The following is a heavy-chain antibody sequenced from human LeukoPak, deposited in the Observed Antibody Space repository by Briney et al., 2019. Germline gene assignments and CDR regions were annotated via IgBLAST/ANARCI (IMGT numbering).Heavy chain of an antibody. CDR2: IYSGGST. D-gene: IGHD5-12*01. V-gene: IGHV3-66*01. CDR3: AREATDYFDY. Sequence: GGSLRLSCAASGFTFSNAWMSWVRQAPGKGLEWVSVIYSGGSTSYADSVKGRFAISRDNAKNTLYLQMNSLRAEDTAVYYCAREATDYFDYWGQGTLVTVSS. CDR1: GFTFSNAW. J-gene: IGHJ4*02.